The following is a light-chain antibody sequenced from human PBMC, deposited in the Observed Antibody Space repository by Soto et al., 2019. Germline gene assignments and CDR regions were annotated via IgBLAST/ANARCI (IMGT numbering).Light chain of an antibody. J-gene: IGKJ1*01. CDR3: QQSYRTIWT. V-gene: IGKV1-39*01. CDR2: DAS. CDR1: QSIRSY. Sequence: DIQMTQSPSSLPASVGDRVTITCRPSQSIRSYLNWYQQKPGKAPKLXIYDASSLESGVPSRFSGSGSGTDFTLTISSLQPEDFATYYCQQSYRTIWTFGQGTKVDIK.